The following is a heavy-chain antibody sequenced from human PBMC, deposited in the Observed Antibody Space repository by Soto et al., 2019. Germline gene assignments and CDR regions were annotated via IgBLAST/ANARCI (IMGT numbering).Heavy chain of an antibody. V-gene: IGHV1-46*01. Sequence: ASVKVSCKASGYTFTSYYMHWVRQAPGQGLEWMGIINPGGGSTSYAQKFQGRVTMTRDTSTSTVYMELSSLRSEDTAVYYCARGRNEVRGAQYGMDVWGQGTTVTVSS. J-gene: IGHJ6*02. CDR3: ARGRNEVRGAQYGMDV. D-gene: IGHD3-10*01. CDR2: INPGGGST. CDR1: GYTFTSYY.